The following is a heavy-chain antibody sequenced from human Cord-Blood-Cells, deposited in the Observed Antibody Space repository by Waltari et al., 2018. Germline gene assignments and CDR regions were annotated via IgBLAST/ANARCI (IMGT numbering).Heavy chain of an antibody. CDR1: GYSISSGYY. CDR2: IYNSGST. D-gene: IGHD2-21*01. Sequence: QVQLQESGPGLVKPSETLSLTCTVSGYSISSGYYWGWIRQPPGTGLEWLGSIYNSGSTYANPYLRSRVTISVDTSKNQFSLKLSSVTAADTAVYYCARDSEAYCGGDCYDSSFDYWGQGTLVTVSS. V-gene: IGHV4-38-2*02. CDR3: ARDSEAYCGGDCYDSSFDY. J-gene: IGHJ4*02.